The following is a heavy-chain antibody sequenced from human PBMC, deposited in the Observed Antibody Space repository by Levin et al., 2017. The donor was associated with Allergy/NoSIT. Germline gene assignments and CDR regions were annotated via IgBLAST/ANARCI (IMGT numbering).Heavy chain of an antibody. J-gene: IGHJ4*02. CDR3: ARQGQGYSDGGY. CDR2: IFPSDSDT. V-gene: IGHV5-51*01. Sequence: GESLKISCKGSGSTFPNYWIGWVRQMPGKGLEWMGIIFPSDSDTRYSPSFQGQVTISVDKSIKNAYLQWSSLKAADNAVYYCARQGQGYSDGGYWGQGTLVTVTS. D-gene: IGHD5-18*01. CDR1: GSTFPNYW.